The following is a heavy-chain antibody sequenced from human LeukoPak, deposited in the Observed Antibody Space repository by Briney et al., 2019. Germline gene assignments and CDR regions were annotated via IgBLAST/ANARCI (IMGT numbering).Heavy chain of an antibody. CDR2: MSYDGSNK. V-gene: IGHV3-30*18. CDR1: GFTFSSSG. D-gene: IGHD3-22*01. J-gene: IGHJ4*02. CDR3: AKAPDSTGYYFQDY. Sequence: GGSLRLSCAASGFTFSSSGMHWVRQAPGKGLEWVAGMSYDGSNKYYADSVKDRFTISRDNSKNTLYLQMSSPRAEDTAVYYCAKAPDSTGYYFQDYWGQGTLVTVSS.